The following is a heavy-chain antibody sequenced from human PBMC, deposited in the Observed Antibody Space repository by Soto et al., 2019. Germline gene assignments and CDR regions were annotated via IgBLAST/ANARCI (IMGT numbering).Heavy chain of an antibody. CDR1: GGTFSSYA. CDR3: ARPRLAMANRKASYYYYYGMDV. Sequence: GASVKVSCKASGGTFSSYAISWVRQAPGQGLEWMGGIIPIFGTANYAQKFQGRVTITADESTSTAYMELSSLRSEDTAVYYCARPRLAMANRKASYYYYYGMDVWGQGTTVTVSS. CDR2: IIPIFGTA. J-gene: IGHJ6*02. D-gene: IGHD5-18*01. V-gene: IGHV1-69*13.